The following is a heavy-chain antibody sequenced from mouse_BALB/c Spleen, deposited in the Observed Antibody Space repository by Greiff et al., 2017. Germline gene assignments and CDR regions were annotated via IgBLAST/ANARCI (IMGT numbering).Heavy chain of an antibody. CDR2: IWAGGST. D-gene: IGHD2-3*01. Sequence: VKLVESGPGLVAPSQSLSITCTVSGFSLTSYGVHWVRQPPGKGLEWLGVIWAGGSTNYNSALMSRLSISKDNSKSQVFLKMNSLQTDDTAMYYCARGDDGYEYYFDYWGQGTTLTVSS. CDR3: ARGDDGYEYYFDY. V-gene: IGHV2-9*02. J-gene: IGHJ2*01. CDR1: GFSLTSYG.